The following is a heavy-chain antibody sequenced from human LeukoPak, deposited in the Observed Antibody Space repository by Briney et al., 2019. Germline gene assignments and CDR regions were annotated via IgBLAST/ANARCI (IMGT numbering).Heavy chain of an antibody. Sequence: GASVKVSCKASGDTLSSDAVNWVRQAPGQGLEWMGGIIPMFGTTVFAQKFQGRLTISRDDSTSTGYTELTSLKSEDTAVYYCATLAYSGFGPRSDSDYWGQGTLVTVSS. CDR2: IIPMFGTT. CDR1: GDTLSSDA. J-gene: IGHJ4*02. D-gene: IGHD5-12*01. CDR3: ATLAYSGFGPRSDSDY. V-gene: IGHV1-69*05.